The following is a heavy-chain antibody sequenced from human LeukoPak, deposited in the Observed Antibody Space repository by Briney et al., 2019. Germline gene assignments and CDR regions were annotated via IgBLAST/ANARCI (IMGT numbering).Heavy chain of an antibody. V-gene: IGHV1-69*13. CDR2: FITIFGTA. J-gene: IGHJ6*03. CDR3: ARGGPAAEYYYYYYMDV. Sequence: SVKVSCKPSGGTVSSYAVSWVRRAPGQRLEGWGGFITIFGTANYAQKLQGRVTSTADESTSTAYMELSSLRSDDAAVYYCARGGPAAEYYYYYYMDVWGKGTTVTVSS. CDR1: GGTVSSYA. D-gene: IGHD2-2*01.